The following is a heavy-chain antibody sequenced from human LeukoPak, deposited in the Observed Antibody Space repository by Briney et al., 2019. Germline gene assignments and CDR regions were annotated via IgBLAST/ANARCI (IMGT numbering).Heavy chain of an antibody. V-gene: IGHV3-11*04. Sequence: GGSLRLSCAASGFTFSDYYMSWIRQAPGKGLEWVSYISSSGSTIYYADSVKGRFTISRDNAKNSLYLQMNSLRAEDTAVYYCVPGEVTAYFDYWGQGTLVTVSS. J-gene: IGHJ4*02. CDR1: GFTFSDYY. CDR3: VPGEVTAYFDY. D-gene: IGHD2-21*02. CDR2: ISSSGSTI.